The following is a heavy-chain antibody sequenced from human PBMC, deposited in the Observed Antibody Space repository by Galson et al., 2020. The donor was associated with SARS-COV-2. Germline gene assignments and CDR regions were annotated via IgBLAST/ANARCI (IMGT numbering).Heavy chain of an antibody. CDR1: GGSISSYY. J-gene: IGHJ4*02. CDR2: ISYTGST. V-gene: IGHV4-59*01. CDR3: TTLRSTAPVTDHIFDY. D-gene: IGHD2-21*02. Sequence: SDTLSLTCAVSGGSISSYYWSWIRQSPGKALEWIGYISYTGSTRYNPSLKSRVTMSVDTSKNHFSLSLTSLTAADTAVYYCTTLRSTAPVTDHIFDYWGQGSLVTVSS.